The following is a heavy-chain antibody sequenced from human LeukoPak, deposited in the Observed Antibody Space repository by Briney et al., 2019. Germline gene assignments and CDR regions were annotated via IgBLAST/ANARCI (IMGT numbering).Heavy chain of an antibody. J-gene: IGHJ6*02. CDR1: GGTFSSYA. Sequence: ASVKVSCKASGGTFSSYAISWVRQAPGQGLEWMGWISAYNGNTNYAQKLQGRVTMTTDTSTSTAYMELRSLRSDDTAVYYCAGSYCSGGSCYPYYYYGMDVWGQGTTVTVSS. D-gene: IGHD2-15*01. CDR3: AGSYCSGGSCYPYYYYGMDV. CDR2: ISAYNGNT. V-gene: IGHV1-18*01.